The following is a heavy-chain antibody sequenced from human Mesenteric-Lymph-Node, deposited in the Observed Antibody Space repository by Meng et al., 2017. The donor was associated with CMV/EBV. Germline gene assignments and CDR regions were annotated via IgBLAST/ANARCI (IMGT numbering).Heavy chain of an antibody. CDR2: INQDGSEK. Sequence: GESLKISCAASGFSFSNYWMSWVRQAPGKGLEWVANINQDGSEKYYVDSMKGRFTISRDNPKNSLFLQVSSLRAEDTAVYYCAKDLVGVTIFGVDDGVDPWGQGTLVTVSS. V-gene: IGHV3-7*03. D-gene: IGHD3-3*01. J-gene: IGHJ5*02. CDR1: GFSFSNYW. CDR3: AKDLVGVTIFGVDDGVDP.